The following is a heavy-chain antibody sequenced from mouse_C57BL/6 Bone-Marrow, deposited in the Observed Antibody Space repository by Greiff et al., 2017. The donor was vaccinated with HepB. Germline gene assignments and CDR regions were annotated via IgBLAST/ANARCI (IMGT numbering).Heavy chain of an antibody. CDR1: GFTFSSYA. Sequence: EVKLVESGAGLVKPGGSLKLSCAVSGFTFSSYAMSWVRQTPEKRLVWVAYISSGGDYIYYADTVKGRFTISRDNAMNTLYLQMSSRKSEDTAMYDYTGDRGALQPVARYAMDYWGQGTSGTVSS. CDR3: TGDRGALQPVARYAMDY. CDR2: ISSGGDYI. D-gene: IGHD1-1*01. J-gene: IGHJ4*01. V-gene: IGHV5-9-1*02.